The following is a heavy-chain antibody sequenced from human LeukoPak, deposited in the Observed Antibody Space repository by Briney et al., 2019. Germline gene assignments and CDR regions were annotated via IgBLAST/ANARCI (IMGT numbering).Heavy chain of an antibody. CDR3: ARDRGIVVAQPQYYFDY. CDR2: INPNSGGT. V-gene: IGHV1-2*07. CDR1: GYTFTGYY. J-gene: IGHJ4*02. Sequence: ASVKVSCKASGYTFTGYYMHWVRQAPGQGLEWMGWINPNSGGTNYAHKFQGRVTMTRDTSISTAYMELSRLRSDDTAVYYCARDRGIVVAQPQYYFDYWGQGTLVTVSS. D-gene: IGHD3-22*01.